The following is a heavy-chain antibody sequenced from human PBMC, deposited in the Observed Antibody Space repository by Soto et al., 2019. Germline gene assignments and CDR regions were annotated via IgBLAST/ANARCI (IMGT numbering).Heavy chain of an antibody. V-gene: IGHV4-39*02. Sequence: SETLSLTCTVSGGSVRSSNYYWAWICQPPGKGLEWIGSIRYGWNTYSNPSLKRRLTLSVDTSNNHISLRLCSVTAAYTAIYYRATGNIDSWSGYKYFYSWLEVLEPGTTVTVSS. D-gene: IGHD3-3*01. CDR1: GGSVRSSNYY. J-gene: IGHJ6*01. CDR3: ATGNIDSWSGYKYFYSWLEV. CDR2: IRYGWNT.